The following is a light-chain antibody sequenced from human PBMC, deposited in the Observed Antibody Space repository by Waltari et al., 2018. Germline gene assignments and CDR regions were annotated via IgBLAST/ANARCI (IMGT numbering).Light chain of an antibody. CDR3: QTWGTGIRV. V-gene: IGLV4-69*01. CDR1: SGHSSYA. J-gene: IGLJ2*01. Sequence: QLVLTQSPSASASLGASVKLPCTLSSGHSSYAIAWPQQQPEKGPRYLMKLNSDGSHSKGDGIPDRFSGSSSGAERYLTISSLQSEDEADYYCQTWGTGIRVFGGGTKLTVL. CDR2: LNSDGSH.